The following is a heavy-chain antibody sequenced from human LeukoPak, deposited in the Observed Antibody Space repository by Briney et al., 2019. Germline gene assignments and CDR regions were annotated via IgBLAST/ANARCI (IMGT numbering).Heavy chain of an antibody. D-gene: IGHD4/OR15-4a*01. Sequence: SETLSLTCAVYGGSFSGYYWSWIRQPPGKGLGWIGEINHSGSTNYNPSLKSRVTISVDTSKNQFSLKLSSVTAADTAVYYCARAGPSMVAPPGYWGQGTLVTVSS. CDR3: ARAGPSMVAPPGY. V-gene: IGHV4-34*01. CDR1: GGSFSGYY. J-gene: IGHJ4*02. CDR2: INHSGST.